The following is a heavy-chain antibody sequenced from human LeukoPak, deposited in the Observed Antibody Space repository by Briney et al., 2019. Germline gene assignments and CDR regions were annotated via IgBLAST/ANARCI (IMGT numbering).Heavy chain of an antibody. CDR2: ISYDGSNK. J-gene: IGHJ4*02. CDR1: GFTFSSYG. V-gene: IGHV3-30*18. CDR3: AKDHNTMIVVVTPIFDY. D-gene: IGHD3-22*01. Sequence: PGGSLRLSCAASGFTFSSYGMHWVRQAPGKGLEWVAVISYDGSNKYYADSVKGRFTISRDNSKNTLYLQMNSLRAEDTAVYYCAKDHNTMIVVVTPIFDYWGQGTLVTVSS.